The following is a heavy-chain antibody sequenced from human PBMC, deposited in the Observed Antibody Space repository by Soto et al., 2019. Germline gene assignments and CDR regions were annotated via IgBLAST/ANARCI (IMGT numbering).Heavy chain of an antibody. D-gene: IGHD3-22*01. CDR3: ARGPITTNPRFDP. J-gene: IGHJ5*02. CDR2: TNHSGST. CDR1: GGSFSGYY. Sequence: LSLTCAVYGGSFSGYYWSWIRQPPGKGLEWIGETNHSGSTNYNPSLKSRVTISVDTSKNQFSLKLSSVAAADTAVYYCARGPITTNPRFDPWGQGTLVTVSS. V-gene: IGHV4-34*01.